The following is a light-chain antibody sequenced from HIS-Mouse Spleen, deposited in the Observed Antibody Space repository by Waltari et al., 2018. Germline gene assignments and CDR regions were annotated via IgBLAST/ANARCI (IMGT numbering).Light chain of an antibody. CDR3: SSYTSSSTPYV. CDR2: EVS. V-gene: IGLV2-14*01. CDR1: SSDVGGYNY. Sequence: QSALTQPASVSGSPGQSTTIPCTGTSSDVGGYNYVSWYQHHPAKAPKLMIYEVSNRPSGVSNRFSGSKSGNTASLTISGLQAEDEADYYCSSYTSSSTPYVFGTGTKVTVL. J-gene: IGLJ1*01.